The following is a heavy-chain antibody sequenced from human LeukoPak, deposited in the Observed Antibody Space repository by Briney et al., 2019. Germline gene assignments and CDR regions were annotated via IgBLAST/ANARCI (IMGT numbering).Heavy chain of an antibody. CDR1: GYSFTSYW. Sequence: GESLNISCKGSGYSFTSYWIGWVRQMPGKGLEWMGIIYPGDSDTRYSPSFQGQVTISADKSISTAYLQWSSLKASDTAMYYCARGAAAPIVVVPAAMDPWGQGTLVTVSS. V-gene: IGHV5-51*01. CDR2: IYPGDSDT. D-gene: IGHD2-2*01. CDR3: ARGAAAPIVVVPAAMDP. J-gene: IGHJ5*02.